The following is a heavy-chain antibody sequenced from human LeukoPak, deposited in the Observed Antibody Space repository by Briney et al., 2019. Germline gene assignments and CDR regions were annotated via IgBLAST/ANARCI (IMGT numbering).Heavy chain of an antibody. Sequence: SETLSLTCTVSGYSISSGYYWGWIRQPPGKGQEWIGSIYHSGSTYYNPSLKSRVTISVDTSKNQFSLKLSSVTAADTAVYYCARVSGIAVAGTRVGAFDIWGQGTMVTVSS. CDR2: IYHSGST. J-gene: IGHJ3*02. D-gene: IGHD6-19*01. CDR1: GYSISSGYY. CDR3: ARVSGIAVAGTRVGAFDI. V-gene: IGHV4-38-2*02.